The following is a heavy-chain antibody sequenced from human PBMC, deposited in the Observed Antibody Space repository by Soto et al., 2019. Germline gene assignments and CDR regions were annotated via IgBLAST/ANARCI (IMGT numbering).Heavy chain of an antibody. CDR3: AKDPAGMYSSGWSSSFDY. J-gene: IGHJ4*02. D-gene: IGHD6-13*01. V-gene: IGHV3-23*01. Sequence: GGSLRLSCAASGCTFNMHALSWVRQAPGKGLEWVSAIVGSGGRTYYADSVKGRFTISRDNSKNTVFLQMNSLRAEDTAIYYCAKDPAGMYSSGWSSSFDYWGQGALVTVSS. CDR2: IVGSGGRT. CDR1: GCTFNMHA.